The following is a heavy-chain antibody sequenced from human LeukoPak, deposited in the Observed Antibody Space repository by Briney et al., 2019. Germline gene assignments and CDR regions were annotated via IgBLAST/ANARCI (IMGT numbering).Heavy chain of an antibody. CDR1: GYTFTGYY. CDR3: ARGSSYYYDSSGYYNFDY. V-gene: IGHV1-2*06. J-gene: IGHJ4*02. CDR2: INPNSGGT. D-gene: IGHD3-22*01. Sequence: ASVKVSCKASGYTFTGYYMHCVRQAPGQGLEWMGRINPNSGGTNYAQKFQGRVTMTRDTSISTAYMELSRLRSDDTAVYYCARGSSYYYDSSGYYNFDYWGQGTLVTVSS.